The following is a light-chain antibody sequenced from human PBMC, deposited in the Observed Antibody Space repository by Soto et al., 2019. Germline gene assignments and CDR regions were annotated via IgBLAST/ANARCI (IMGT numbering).Light chain of an antibody. J-gene: IGKJ1*01. CDR1: QSIISW. CDR2: DAS. Sequence: DIQVTQSPSTLSASVGERGTITCRATQSIISWLASSRQKPGKSPKLLIYDASSSDSGGPPRFRRSRSGTKFTLMICSVKPDDFATYYCQQYNSYSPGTFAQGTKVDIK. V-gene: IGKV1-5*01. CDR3: QQYNSYSPGT.